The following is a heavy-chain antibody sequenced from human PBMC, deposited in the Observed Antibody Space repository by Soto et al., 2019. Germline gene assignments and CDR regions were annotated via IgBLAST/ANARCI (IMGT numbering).Heavy chain of an antibody. CDR2: SSATGAGT. J-gene: IGHJ4*02. CDR3: AKDRRAGGNYGLYSDF. V-gene: IGHV3-23*01. CDR1: GFTFSSYG. Sequence: EVQLLESGGGLVQPGGSLRLSCAASGFTFSSYGMTWVRQAPGKGLEWVSFSSATGAGTYYADSVKGRFTSSRGNPKNTLYLRMTGLGADDTAVYYCAKDRRAGGNYGLYSDFWGQGALVIGSS. D-gene: IGHD1-7*01.